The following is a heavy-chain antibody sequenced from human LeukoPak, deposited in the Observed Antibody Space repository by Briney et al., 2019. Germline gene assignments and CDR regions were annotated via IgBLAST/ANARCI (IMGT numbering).Heavy chain of an antibody. J-gene: IGHJ4*02. Sequence: GGSLRLSCAASGFTFSRYGMHWARQAPGKGLEWVVLIWYDGSKKYYTDSVKGRFTISRDISKNTLYLQIDSLRAEDTAVYYCARSWGTYFDGIDYWGQGTLVTVSS. D-gene: IGHD3-16*01. CDR3: ARSWGTYFDGIDY. CDR2: IWYDGSKK. CDR1: GFTFSRYG. V-gene: IGHV3-33*01.